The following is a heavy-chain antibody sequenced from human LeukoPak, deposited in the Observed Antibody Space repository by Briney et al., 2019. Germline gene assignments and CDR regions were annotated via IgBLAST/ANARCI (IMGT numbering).Heavy chain of an antibody. CDR2: FDPEDGET. Sequence: ASVKVSCKVSGYTLTELSMHWVRQAPGKGLEWMGGFDPEDGETIYAQKFQGRVTMTEDTSTDTAYMELSSLRSEDTAVYYCATERYSGSYYDWFDPWDQGTLVTVSS. CDR1: GYTLTELS. J-gene: IGHJ5*02. D-gene: IGHD1-26*01. CDR3: ATERYSGSYYDWFDP. V-gene: IGHV1-24*01.